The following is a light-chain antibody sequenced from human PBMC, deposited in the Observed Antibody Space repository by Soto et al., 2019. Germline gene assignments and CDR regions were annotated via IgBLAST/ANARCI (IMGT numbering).Light chain of an antibody. CDR2: GAS. Sequence: EIVLTQSPGTLSLSPGERATLSCRASQSVSSSYLAWYQQKPGQAPRLLIYGASSRATGIPDRFSGSGFVTDFTLTISRLEPEDFAVYYCQQYGSSSWTFGQGTKVDIK. J-gene: IGKJ1*01. V-gene: IGKV3-20*01. CDR3: QQYGSSSWT. CDR1: QSVSSSY.